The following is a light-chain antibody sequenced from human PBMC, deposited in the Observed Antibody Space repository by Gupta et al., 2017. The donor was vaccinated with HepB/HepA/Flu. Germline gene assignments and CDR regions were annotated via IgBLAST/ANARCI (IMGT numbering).Light chain of an antibody. J-gene: IGLJ2*01. CDR1: NSTIGASYV. Sequence: QSVLTQPPSVSGAPGQTIIISCTGSNSTIGASYVVHWYQQLPGTAHKLLVYGNHHRASGIPERFSGSGSVTSASLAIAGLQAEDEADYYCRSYDGNFWLFGGGTKVTVL. V-gene: IGLV1-40*01. CDR2: GNH. CDR3: RSYDGNFWL.